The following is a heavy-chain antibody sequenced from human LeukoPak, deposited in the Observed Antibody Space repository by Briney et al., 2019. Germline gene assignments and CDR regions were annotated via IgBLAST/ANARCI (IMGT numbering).Heavy chain of an antibody. CDR2: IYPGDSDT. CDR3: ARERYDFWSGYYPSYFDY. Sequence: NRGESLKISCKGSGYSFTCYWIGWVRQMPGKGLEWMGIIYPGDSDTRYSPSFQGQVTISADKSISTAYLQWSSLKASDTAMYYCARERYDFWSGYYPSYFDYWGQGTLVTVSS. V-gene: IGHV5-51*01. D-gene: IGHD3-3*01. CDR1: GYSFTCYW. J-gene: IGHJ4*02.